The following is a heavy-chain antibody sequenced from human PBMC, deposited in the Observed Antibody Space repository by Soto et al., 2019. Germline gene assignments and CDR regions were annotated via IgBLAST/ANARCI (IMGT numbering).Heavy chain of an antibody. CDR1: GGSLTGYY. CDR3: ARGQEGIVATH. Sequence: QVQLQQWGAGLLKPSETLSLTCAVNGGSLTGYYWSWIRQPPGKGLESIGEIKDGGSTNYSPSLRSRVTISADTSKNQFSLRLNSGTAADTAVYFCARGQEGIVATHWDQGTLVTVSS. CDR2: IKDGGST. D-gene: IGHD5-12*01. J-gene: IGHJ4*02. V-gene: IGHV4-34*01.